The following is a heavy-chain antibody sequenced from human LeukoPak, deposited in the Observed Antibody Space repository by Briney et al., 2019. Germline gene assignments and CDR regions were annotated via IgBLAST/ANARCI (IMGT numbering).Heavy chain of an antibody. D-gene: IGHD6-13*01. J-gene: IGHJ3*01. CDR1: GFTFSSYA. Sequence: GGSLRLSCAASGFTFSSYAMTWLRQAPGKGLEWVSAFSATDGSAQYAESMEGRFTISRDDSKNTLFLQMNSLGAEDTAVYYCARAKIAAAGTGAFDVWGQGTLVTVSP. V-gene: IGHV3-23*01. CDR3: ARAKIAAAGTGAFDV. CDR2: FSATDGSA.